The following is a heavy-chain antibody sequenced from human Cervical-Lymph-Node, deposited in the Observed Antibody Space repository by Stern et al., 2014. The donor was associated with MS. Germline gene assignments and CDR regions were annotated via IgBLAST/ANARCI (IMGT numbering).Heavy chain of an antibody. V-gene: IGHV3-30*03. J-gene: IGHJ4*02. D-gene: IGHD2-8*01. Sequence: VQLVESGGAVVQPGRSLRLSCAASGFTFSSYGMHWVRQAPGKGLEWGTFISYDGNHKYYAASVKGRFTISRDKSKNTLHLQMNSVTPDDTAIYYCARDYEDTSMLFDHWGQGTLVTVSS. CDR1: GFTFSSYG. CDR3: ARDYEDTSMLFDH. CDR2: ISYDGNHK.